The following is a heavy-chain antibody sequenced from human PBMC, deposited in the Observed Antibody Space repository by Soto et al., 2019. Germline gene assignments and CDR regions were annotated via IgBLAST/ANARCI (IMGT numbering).Heavy chain of an antibody. CDR3: GRDFGSGHADV. CDR2: IDPSDSYT. D-gene: IGHD1-26*01. CDR1: DEIFNTYW. Sequence: PGESLKISCQTSDEIFNTYWITWVRQMPGRGLEWVGRIDPSDSYTTYNPSLKGHVFRSVDKSMNTAYVQWTSLRASDTDMYFCGRDFGSGHADVWGQGTMVTV. V-gene: IGHV5-10-1*01. J-gene: IGHJ4*02.